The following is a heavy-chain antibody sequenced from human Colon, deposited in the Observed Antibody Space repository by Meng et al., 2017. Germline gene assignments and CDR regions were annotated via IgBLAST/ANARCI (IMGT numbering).Heavy chain of an antibody. CDR3: SRKPYCDSTSCYAFDI. D-gene: IGHD2-2*01. V-gene: IGHV3-49*03. CDR1: GFIFGDYP. J-gene: IGHJ3*02. Sequence: GGSLRLSCTASGFIFGDYPVIWLRQAPGKGPEWVGFIRDKAHGGATEYAASVKGRFTISRDDSKNIAYLQMNSLKVEDTAVYCCSRKPYCDSTSCYAFDIWGQGTMVTVSS. CDR2: IRDKAHGGAT.